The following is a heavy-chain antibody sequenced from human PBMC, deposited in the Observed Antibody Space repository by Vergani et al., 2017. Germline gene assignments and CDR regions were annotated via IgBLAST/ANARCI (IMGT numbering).Heavy chain of an antibody. CDR1: GGTFSSYA. CDR3: ARVVGDVLRFLRYYYMDV. V-gene: IGHV1-69*01. J-gene: IGHJ6*03. Sequence: QVQLVRSGAEVKKPGSSVKVSCKASGGTFSSYAISWVRQAPGQGLEWMGGIIPIFGTANYAQKFQGRVTITADESTSTAYMELSSLRSEDTAVYYCARVVGDVLRFLRYYYMDVWGKGTTVTVSS. CDR2: IIPIFGTA. D-gene: IGHD3-3*01.